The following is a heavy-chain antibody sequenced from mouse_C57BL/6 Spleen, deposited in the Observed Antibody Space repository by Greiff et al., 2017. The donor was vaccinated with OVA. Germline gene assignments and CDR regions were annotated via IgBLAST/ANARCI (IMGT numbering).Heavy chain of an antibody. D-gene: IGHD3-2*02. V-gene: IGHV1-82*01. Sequence: VQLQESGPELVKPGASVKISCKASGYAFSSSWMNWVKQRPGKGLEWIGRIYPGDGDTNYNGKFKGKATLTADKSSSTAYMQLSSLTSEDSAVYFCARSSSGYNYAMDYWGQGTSVTVSS. CDR1: GYAFSSSW. CDR3: ARSSSGYNYAMDY. J-gene: IGHJ4*01. CDR2: IYPGDGDT.